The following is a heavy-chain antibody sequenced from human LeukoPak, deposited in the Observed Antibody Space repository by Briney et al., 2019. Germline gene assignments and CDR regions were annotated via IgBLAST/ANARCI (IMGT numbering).Heavy chain of an antibody. CDR1: GFTFSSYG. D-gene: IGHD1-1*01. CDR2: IRYDGSNK. V-gene: IGHV3-30*02. CDR3: AKDSKVERRTGPFDY. J-gene: IGHJ4*02. Sequence: AGGSLRLSCAASGFTFSSYGMHWVRQAPGKGLEWVAFIRYDGSNKYYADSVKGRFTISRDNSKNTLYLQMNSLRAEDTAVYYCAKDSKVERRTGPFDYWGQGTLVTVSS.